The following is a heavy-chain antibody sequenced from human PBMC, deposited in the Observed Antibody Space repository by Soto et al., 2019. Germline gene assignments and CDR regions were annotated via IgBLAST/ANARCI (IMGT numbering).Heavy chain of an antibody. CDR2: VNPGGIT. J-gene: IGHJ4*02. Sequence: SETLSLTCAVYGGSLSGYYWTWIRQPPGKGLEWIGEVNPGGITNYSPSVKSRLKISLDTSKKEVSLEMTSVTAADTAVYYCGRVVIKMAIQSIASWGPGTLVTVSS. CDR1: GGSLSGYY. CDR3: GRVVIKMAIQSIAS. V-gene: IGHV4-34*01.